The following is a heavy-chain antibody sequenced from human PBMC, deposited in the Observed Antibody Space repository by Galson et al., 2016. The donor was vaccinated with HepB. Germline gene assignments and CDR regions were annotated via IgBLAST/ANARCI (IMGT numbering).Heavy chain of an antibody. D-gene: IGHD1-26*01. CDR1: GFILGSYG. V-gene: IGHV3-23*01. Sequence: SLRLSCAASGFILGSYGMHWVRQAPGKGLEVVSSFSRSGDSTDYADSVKGRFTISRDNSKNTLSLQMNSLTADDTAIYYCVQGSTAPAVWGKGTTVTVSS. CDR3: VQGSTAPAV. CDR2: FSRSGDST. J-gene: IGHJ6*04.